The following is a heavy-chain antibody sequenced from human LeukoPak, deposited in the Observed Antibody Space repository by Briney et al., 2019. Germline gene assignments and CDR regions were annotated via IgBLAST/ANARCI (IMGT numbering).Heavy chain of an antibody. V-gene: IGHV4-30-4*07. J-gene: IGHJ5*02. CDR2: IYYSGST. D-gene: IGHD3-22*01. CDR1: GYSISSGGYS. Sequence: SETLSLTCTVSGYSISSGGYSWSWIRQPPGKGLEWIGYIYYSGSTYYNPSLKSRVTISVDTSKNQFSLKLSSVTAADTAVYYCARYYYDSSGLNWFDPWGQGTLVTVSS. CDR3: ARYYYDSSGLNWFDP.